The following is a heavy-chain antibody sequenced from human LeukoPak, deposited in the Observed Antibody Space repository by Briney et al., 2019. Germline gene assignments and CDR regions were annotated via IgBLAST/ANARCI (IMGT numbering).Heavy chain of an antibody. D-gene: IGHD6-19*01. CDR2: INHSGST. CDR3: ARGGLRQWLAYYYYYGMDV. V-gene: IGHV4-34*01. Sequence: SETLSLTCAVYGGSFSGYYWSWIRQPPGKGLEWIGEINHSGSTNYNPSLKSRVTISVDTSKNQFSLELSSVTAADTAVYYCARGGLRQWLAYYYYYGMDVWGQGTTVTVSS. J-gene: IGHJ6*02. CDR1: GGSFSGYY.